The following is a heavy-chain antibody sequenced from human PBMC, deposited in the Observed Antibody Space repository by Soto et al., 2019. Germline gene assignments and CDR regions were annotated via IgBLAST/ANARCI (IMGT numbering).Heavy chain of an antibody. J-gene: IGHJ4*02. D-gene: IGHD1-20*01. Sequence: LETLSLTCAVSGGSISGSYYYWGWLRQSPGRGPEWIGSVFYTGFTSYNPSLESRVSVSVDTSKNQFSLKVSAVTAADTAVYYCASSQKGYNWNYFDHWGQGALVTVSS. V-gene: IGHV4-39*01. CDR2: VFYTGFT. CDR3: ASSQKGYNWNYFDH. CDR1: GGSISGSYYY.